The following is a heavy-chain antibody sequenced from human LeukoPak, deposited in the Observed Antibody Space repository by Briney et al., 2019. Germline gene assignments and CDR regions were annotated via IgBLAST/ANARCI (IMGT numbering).Heavy chain of an antibody. V-gene: IGHV4-4*09. CDR1: GASISTYY. J-gene: IGHJ6*03. D-gene: IGHD6-19*01. CDR2: MYTSGST. Sequence: PSETLSLTCTVSGASISTYYWTWIRQPPGKGLEWIAYMYTSGSTNYSPSLMRRATISVDMSKNQFSLKLTSVTAADTAVYYCARMGHTSGWGDQDYYHYFYMDVWGKGTTVTVSS. CDR3: ARMGHTSGWGDQDYYHYFYMDV.